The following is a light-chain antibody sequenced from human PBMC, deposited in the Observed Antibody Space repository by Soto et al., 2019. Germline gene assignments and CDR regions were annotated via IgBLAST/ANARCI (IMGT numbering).Light chain of an antibody. V-gene: IGKV1-33*01. CDR3: QQYDNLPPFT. CDR2: DAS. J-gene: IGKJ3*01. Sequence: IHMTQSPSSLASSVGYRVTITCQSSQDISNYLNWYQQKPGKAPKLLIYDASNLETGVPSRFSGSGSGTDFTFTISSLQPEDIATYYCQQYDNLPPFTFGPGTKVDIK. CDR1: QDISNY.